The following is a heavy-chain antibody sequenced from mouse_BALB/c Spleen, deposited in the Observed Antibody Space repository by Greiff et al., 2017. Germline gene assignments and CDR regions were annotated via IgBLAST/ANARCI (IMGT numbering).Heavy chain of an antibody. CDR1: GYTFTSYY. V-gene: IGHV1S81*02. CDR3: ARGITTAPY. Sequence: QVQLQQPGAELVKPGASVKLSCKASGYTFTSYYMYWVKQRPGQGLEWIGGINPSNGGTNFNEKFKSKATLTADKSSSTAYMQLSSLTSEDSAVYYCARGITTAPYWGQGTLVTVSA. J-gene: IGHJ3*01. CDR2: INPSNGGT. D-gene: IGHD1-2*01.